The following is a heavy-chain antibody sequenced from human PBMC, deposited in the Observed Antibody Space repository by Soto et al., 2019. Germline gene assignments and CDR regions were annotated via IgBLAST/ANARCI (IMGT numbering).Heavy chain of an antibody. CDR2: ISAYNGNT. V-gene: IGHV1-18*01. Sequence: GASVKVSCKASGYTFTSYGISWVRQAPGQGLGWMGWISAYNGNTNYAQKLQGRVTMTTDTSTSTAYMELRSLRSDDTAVYYCARDGAPVPSPNIVGATIDYYYYGMDVWGQGTTVTVSS. CDR1: GYTFTSYG. J-gene: IGHJ6*02. CDR3: ARDGAPVPSPNIVGATIDYYYYGMDV. D-gene: IGHD1-26*01.